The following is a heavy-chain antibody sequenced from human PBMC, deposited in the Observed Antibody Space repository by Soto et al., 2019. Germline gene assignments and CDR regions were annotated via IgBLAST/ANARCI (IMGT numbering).Heavy chain of an antibody. CDR2: IYSGGST. CDR1: GVTVSSND. CDR3: ARDFYYHGSGTRGGYFGY. J-gene: IGHJ4*02. V-gene: IGHV3-66*01. Sequence: EVQLVESGGGLFQPGGSLRLSCAASGVTVSSNDMSWVRQAPGKGLEWVSVIYSGGSTYYADSVKGRFTISRDNSKNTLYLQMNSLIAEDTAVYYCARDFYYHGSGTRGGYFGYWCQGRLVTVSS. D-gene: IGHD3-10*01.